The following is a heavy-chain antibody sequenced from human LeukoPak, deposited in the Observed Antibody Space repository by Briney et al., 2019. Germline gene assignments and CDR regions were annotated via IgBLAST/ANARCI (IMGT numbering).Heavy chain of an antibody. CDR1: GGSISGYH. CDR2: IYYSGST. CDR3: ARSTVTAAPLFY. Sequence: PSETLSLTCTVSGGSISGYHWSRIRQPPGKGLEWIGNIYYSGSTNYNPSLKSRVTISVDTSKNQFSLKLSSVTAADTAVYYCARSTVTAAPLFYWGQGTLVTVSS. D-gene: IGHD4-17*01. V-gene: IGHV4-59*01. J-gene: IGHJ4*02.